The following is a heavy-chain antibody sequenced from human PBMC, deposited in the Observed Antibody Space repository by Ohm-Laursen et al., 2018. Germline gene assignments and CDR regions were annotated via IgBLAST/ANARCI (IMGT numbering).Heavy chain of an antibody. CDR2: IYSGGST. Sequence: SLRLSCTASGFTVSSNYMSWVRQAPGKGLEWVSVIYSGGSTYYADSVKGRFTISRDNSKNTLYLQMNSLRAEDTAVYYCAKDSTVTPYYFDSWGQGTLVTVSS. D-gene: IGHD4-11*01. CDR3: AKDSTVTPYYFDS. V-gene: IGHV3-53*01. CDR1: GFTVSSNY. J-gene: IGHJ4*02.